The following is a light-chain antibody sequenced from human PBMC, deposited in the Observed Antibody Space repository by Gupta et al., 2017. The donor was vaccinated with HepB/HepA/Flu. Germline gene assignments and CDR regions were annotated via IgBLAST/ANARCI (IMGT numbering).Light chain of an antibody. V-gene: IGLV1-51*01. CDR3: AKWDSSLSFQGV. CDR2: EKE. J-gene: IGLJ2*01. CDR1: SSNIGTNY. Sequence: QSVLTQPPSVSAAPGQKVTISCSGNSSNIGTNYVSWYQQLPGTDPKLLIYEKEKRRAGISYRFSVAKSAASDTLGTTGLQTGDEADYDGAKWDSSLSFQGVFGGVTKVTVL.